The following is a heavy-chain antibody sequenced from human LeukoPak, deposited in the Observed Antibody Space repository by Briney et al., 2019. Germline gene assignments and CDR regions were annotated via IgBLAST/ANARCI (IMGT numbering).Heavy chain of an antibody. J-gene: IGHJ6*02. D-gene: IGHD6-6*01. V-gene: IGHV1-69*01. CDR3: ARTVVYSSSSPYYYGLDV. CDR1: GGTFSSYA. CDR2: IIPIFGTA. Sequence: ASVKVSCKASGGTFSSYAISWVRQAPGQGLEWMGRIIPIFGTANYAQKFQGRVTITADESTSTAYMELSSLRSEDTAVYYCARTVVYSSSSPYYYGLDVWGQGTTVTVSS.